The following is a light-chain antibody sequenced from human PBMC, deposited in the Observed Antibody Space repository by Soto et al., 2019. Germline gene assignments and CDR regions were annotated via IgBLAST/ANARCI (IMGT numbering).Light chain of an antibody. J-gene: IGKJ5*01. Sequence: LQTTQSPSSMSASVGDQVTITCLESQGISNHLVWFQQKPGQVPKRLIYDASVLQPGVSSRFSGSGSGTDFTLTISSLQPEDFATYYCLHHHNFPITFGQGTRLEIK. V-gene: IGKV1-17*03. CDR2: DAS. CDR3: LHHHNFPIT. CDR1: QGISNH.